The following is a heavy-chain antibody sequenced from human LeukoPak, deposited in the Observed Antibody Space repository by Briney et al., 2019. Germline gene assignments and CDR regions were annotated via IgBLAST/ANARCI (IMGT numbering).Heavy chain of an antibody. CDR2: INHSGST. J-gene: IGHJ4*02. CDR3: ARGGAYSGWFPFDY. D-gene: IGHD6-19*01. V-gene: IGHV4-39*07. CDR1: GGSISSSSYY. Sequence: PSETLSLTCTVSGGSISSSSYYWSWIRQPPGKGLEWIGEINHSGSTNYNPSLKSRVTISVDTSKNQFSLKLSSVTAADTAVYYCARGGAYSGWFPFDYWGQGTLVTVSS.